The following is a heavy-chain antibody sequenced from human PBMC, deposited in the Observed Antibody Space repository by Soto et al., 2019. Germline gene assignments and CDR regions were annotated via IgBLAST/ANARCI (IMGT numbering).Heavy chain of an antibody. CDR2: ISHSGST. V-gene: IGHV4-30-4*01. Sequence: QVQLQESGPGLVKPSQTLSLTCTVSGGSISSGDYYWTWIRQPPGKGLEWIGYISHSGSTYYNPSLKSGITISVDTSNDQLSLKLSSVTAADTAVYYCARATVLRFLEWPALLAYWGQGTLVTVSS. D-gene: IGHD3-3*01. J-gene: IGHJ4*02. CDR3: ARATVLRFLEWPALLAY. CDR1: GGSISSGDYY.